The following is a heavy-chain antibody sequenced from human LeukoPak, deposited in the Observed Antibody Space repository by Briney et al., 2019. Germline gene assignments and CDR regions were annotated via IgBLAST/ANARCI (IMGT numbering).Heavy chain of an antibody. J-gene: IGHJ4*02. CDR2: ISAYNGNT. D-gene: IGHD3-22*01. CDR1: GYTFTSYG. Sequence: ASVKVSCKASGYTFTSYGISWVRQAPGQGLEWMGWISAYNGNTNYAQKPQGRVTMTTDTSTSTAYMELRSLRSDDTAVYYCARDDYYDSSGYYPFDYWGRGTLVTVSS. CDR3: ARDDYYDSSGYYPFDY. V-gene: IGHV1-18*01.